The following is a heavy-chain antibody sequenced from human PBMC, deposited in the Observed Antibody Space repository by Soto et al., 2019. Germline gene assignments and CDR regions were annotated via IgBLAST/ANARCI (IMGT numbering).Heavy chain of an antibody. J-gene: IGHJ5*01. V-gene: IGHV4-39*01. CDR1: GVSISSRSYY. CDR2: LSYTGSP. Sequence: PSATLALSCPVSGVSISSRSYYWGWARPPPGKGLEWIGSLSYTGSPSYNPSLKNRVTISVDTSKNQLSLKLDSVSAADTASYYCARLVWGITGAPGRRVGWFDSWGQGTLVTVSS. D-gene: IGHD1-20*01. CDR3: ARLVWGITGAPGRRVGWFDS.